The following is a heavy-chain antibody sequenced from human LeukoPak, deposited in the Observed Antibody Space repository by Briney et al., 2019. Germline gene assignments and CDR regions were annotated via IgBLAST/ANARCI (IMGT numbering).Heavy chain of an antibody. Sequence: SETLSLTCTVSGGSISSYYWSWIRQPAGKGLEWIGYIYYSGSTYYNPSLKSRVTISVDTSKNQFSLKLSSVTAADTAVYYCARYDSSSQRGYMDVWGKGTTVTVSS. CDR2: IYYSGST. J-gene: IGHJ6*03. D-gene: IGHD6-13*01. CDR1: GGSISSYY. CDR3: ARYDSSSQRGYMDV. V-gene: IGHV4-59*01.